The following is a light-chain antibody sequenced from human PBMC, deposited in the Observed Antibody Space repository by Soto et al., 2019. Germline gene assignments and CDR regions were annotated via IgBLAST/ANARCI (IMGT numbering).Light chain of an antibody. CDR3: MQALQSPYT. J-gene: IGKJ2*01. Sequence: DIVMTQSPLSLPVTPGEPASISCRSSQSLLHSNGYNYLGWYLQKPGQSPQLLIYLVSNRASGVPDRFSGSGSGTDFTLKISRVEAEDFGVYYCMQALQSPYTFGQGTKLEI. CDR1: QSLLHSNGYNY. V-gene: IGKV2-28*01. CDR2: LVS.